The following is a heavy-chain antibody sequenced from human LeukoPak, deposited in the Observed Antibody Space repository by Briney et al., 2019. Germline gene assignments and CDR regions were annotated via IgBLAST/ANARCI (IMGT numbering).Heavy chain of an antibody. J-gene: IGHJ5*02. CDR2: ISVYNGNT. CDR1: GYTFTSYG. CDR3: ARVPQAAAASSWFDP. D-gene: IGHD6-13*01. V-gene: IGHV1-18*01. Sequence: GASVKVSCKASGYTFTSYGISWVRQAPGQGLEWMGWISVYNGNTNYAQKLQGRVTMTTDTSTSTAYMELRSLRSDDTAVYYCARVPQAAAASSWFDPWGQGTLVTVSS.